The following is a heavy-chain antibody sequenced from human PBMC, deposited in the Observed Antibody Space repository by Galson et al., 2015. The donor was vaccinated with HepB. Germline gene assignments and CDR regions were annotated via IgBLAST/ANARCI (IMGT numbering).Heavy chain of an antibody. V-gene: IGHV5-51*03. CDR2: IYPGDSDT. CDR1: GYIFTNYW. Sequence: QSGAEVKKPGESLRISCKGSGYIFTNYWIAWVRQMPGKGLECMGIIYPGDSDTRYSPSFQGQVTISADKSISTAYLQWSSLKASDTAMYYCARLRPHPYYYYYGMDVWGQGTTVTVSS. D-gene: IGHD4-17*01. CDR3: ARLRPHPYYYYYGMDV. J-gene: IGHJ6*02.